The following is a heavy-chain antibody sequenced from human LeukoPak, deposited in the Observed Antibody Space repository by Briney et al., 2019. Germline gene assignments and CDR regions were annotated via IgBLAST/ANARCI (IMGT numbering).Heavy chain of an antibody. CDR3: ARFRGYCSGGSCYPTKYYFDY. D-gene: IGHD2-15*01. CDR1: GGSISSSSYY. CDR2: IYYSGST. J-gene: IGHJ4*02. Sequence: SETLSLTCTVSGGSISSSSYYWGWLRQPPGRGLEWLGSIYYSGSTYYNPSLKSPVTISVDTSKNQFSLKLSSVTAADTAVYYCARFRGYCSGGSCYPTKYYFDYWGQGTLVTVSS. V-gene: IGHV4-39*07.